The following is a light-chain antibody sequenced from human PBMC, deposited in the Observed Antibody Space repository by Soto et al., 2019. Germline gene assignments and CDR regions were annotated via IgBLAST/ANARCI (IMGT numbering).Light chain of an antibody. V-gene: IGKV1-33*01. J-gene: IGKJ2*01. CDR2: DAS. CDR1: QDISNY. Sequence: DIQMTQSPSSLSASVGDRVTITCQASQDISNYLDWYQQKPGRAPKLLISDASNWETGVPSRFSGSGSGTHFTFTISSLQPEDIATYFCQQYDNLPVYTFGQGTKLEIK. CDR3: QQYDNLPVYT.